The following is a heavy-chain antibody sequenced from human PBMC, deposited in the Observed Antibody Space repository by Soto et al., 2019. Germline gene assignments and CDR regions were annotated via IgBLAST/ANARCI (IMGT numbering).Heavy chain of an antibody. V-gene: IGHV3-66*01. CDR3: AKDDNEEEYYYDSSGYYPDAFDI. Sequence: GGSLRLSCAASGFTVSSNYMSWVRQAPGKGLEWVSVIYSGGSTYYADSVKGRFTISRDNSKNTLYLQMNSLRAEDTAVYYCAKDDNEEEYYYDSSGYYPDAFDIRGQGTMVTVSS. J-gene: IGHJ3*02. CDR1: GFTVSSNY. D-gene: IGHD3-22*01. CDR2: IYSGGST.